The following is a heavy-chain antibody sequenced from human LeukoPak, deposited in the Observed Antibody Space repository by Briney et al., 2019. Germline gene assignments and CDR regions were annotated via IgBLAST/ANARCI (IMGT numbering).Heavy chain of an antibody. CDR1: GFTFSSYG. CDR2: IWYDGSNK. J-gene: IGHJ6*02. Sequence: GGSLRLSCAASGFTFSSYGMHWVRQAPGKGLEWVAVIWYDGSNKYYADSVKGRFTISRDNSKNTLYLQMNSLRAEDTAVYYCARDSNTHCSGGSCYYYYYGMDVWGQGTTVTVSS. D-gene: IGHD2-15*01. V-gene: IGHV3-33*01. CDR3: ARDSNTHCSGGSCYYYYYGMDV.